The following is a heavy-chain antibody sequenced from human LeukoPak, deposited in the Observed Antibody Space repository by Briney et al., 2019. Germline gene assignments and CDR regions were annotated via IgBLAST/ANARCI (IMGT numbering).Heavy chain of an antibody. CDR3: ARDFGLRCSGGACYSVYYYGMDV. CDR1: GFSFGNYA. Sequence: PGGSLRLSCSASGFSFGNYAMYWVRQAPGKGLEWVANIKQGGSEKYYVDSVKGRFTISRDNAKNSLYLQMNSLRAEDTAVYYCARDFGLRCSGGACYSVYYYGMDVWGQGTLVTVSS. V-gene: IGHV3-7*03. D-gene: IGHD2-15*01. CDR2: IKQGGSEK. J-gene: IGHJ6*02.